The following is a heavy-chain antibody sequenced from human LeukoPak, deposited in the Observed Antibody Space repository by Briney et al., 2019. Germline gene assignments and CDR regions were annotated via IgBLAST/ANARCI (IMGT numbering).Heavy chain of an antibody. CDR2: IRYDGSNK. CDR1: GFTFSSYG. V-gene: IGHV3-30*02. Sequence: GGSLRLXCAASGFTFSSYGMHWVRQAPGKGLEWVAFIRYDGSNKYYADSVKGRFTISRDNSKNTLYLRMNSLRAEDTAVYYCAKDSMLSPTPEYFQHWGQGTLVTVSS. J-gene: IGHJ1*01. CDR3: AKDSMLSPTPEYFQH. D-gene: IGHD2-8*01.